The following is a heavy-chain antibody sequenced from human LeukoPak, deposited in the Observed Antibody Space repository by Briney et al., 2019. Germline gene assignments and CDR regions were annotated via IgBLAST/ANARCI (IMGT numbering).Heavy chain of an antibody. V-gene: IGHV3-15*04. CDR2: TVSEIDGGTT. CDR3: TTDEDWNYARKDV. J-gene: IGHJ6*02. CDR1: GFTFNYAW. Sequence: GGSLRLSCAASGFTFNYAWMSWVRQVPGKGLERVGQTVSEIDGGTTDYAAPVKGRFTISRDDSKSTLYLQMNSLKIEDTAVYYCTTDEDWNYARKDVWGQGATVIVSS. D-gene: IGHD1-7*01.